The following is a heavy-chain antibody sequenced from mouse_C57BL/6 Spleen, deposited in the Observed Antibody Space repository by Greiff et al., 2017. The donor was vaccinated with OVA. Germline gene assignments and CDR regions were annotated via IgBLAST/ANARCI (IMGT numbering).Heavy chain of an antibody. D-gene: IGHD3-3*01. CDR2: IYPRDGST. CDR3: AREEGPY. CDR1: GYTFTSYD. Sequence: VKLMESGPELVKPGASVKLSCKASGYTFTSYDINWVKQRPGQGLEWIGWIYPRDGSTKYNEKFKGKATLTVDTSSSTAYMELHSLTSEDSAVYFCAREEGPYWGQGTLVTVSA. J-gene: IGHJ3*01. V-gene: IGHV1-85*01.